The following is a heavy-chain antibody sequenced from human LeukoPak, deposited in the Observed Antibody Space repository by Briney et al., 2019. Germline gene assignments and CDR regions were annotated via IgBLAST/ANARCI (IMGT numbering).Heavy chain of an antibody. CDR2: INPSGGST. J-gene: IGHJ4*02. CDR3: ARVLTAMDPRGYFDY. D-gene: IGHD5-18*01. CDR1: GYTFTSYY. Sequence: ASVKVSCKASGYTFTSYYMHWVRQAPGQGLEWMGIINPSGGSTSYAQKFQGRVTMTRDTSTSTVYMELSNLRSEDTAVYYCARVLTAMDPRGYFDYWGQGTLVTVSS. V-gene: IGHV1-46*01.